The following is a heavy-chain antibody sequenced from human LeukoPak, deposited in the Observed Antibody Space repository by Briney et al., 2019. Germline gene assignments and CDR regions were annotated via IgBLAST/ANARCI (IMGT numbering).Heavy chain of an antibody. D-gene: IGHD5-18*01. CDR3: SRGPIQLWVHNGMDV. Sequence: PGRSLRLSCSSYGFTFGDHAMSWVRQAPGKGLEWVGLIRSRAYGGTTEYAASVKSRFSISRDDSKGIAYLQMNSLKIEDTAVYYCSRGPIQLWVHNGMDVWGQGTTVIVSS. CDR1: GFTFGDHA. V-gene: IGHV3-49*04. CDR2: IRSRAYGGTT. J-gene: IGHJ6*02.